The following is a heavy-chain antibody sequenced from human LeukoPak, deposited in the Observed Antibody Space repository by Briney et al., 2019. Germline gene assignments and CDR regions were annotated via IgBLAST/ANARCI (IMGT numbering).Heavy chain of an antibody. V-gene: IGHV3-33*01. J-gene: IGHJ4*02. Sequence: GESLRLSCAASGFTFSSYGMHWVRQAPGKGLEWVAVIWYDGSNKYYADSVKGRFTISRDNSKNTLYLQMNSLRAEDTAVYYCARAPLRTISTDYWGQGTLVTVSS. CDR2: IWYDGSNK. CDR3: ARAPLRTISTDY. D-gene: IGHD2-2*01. CDR1: GFTFSSYG.